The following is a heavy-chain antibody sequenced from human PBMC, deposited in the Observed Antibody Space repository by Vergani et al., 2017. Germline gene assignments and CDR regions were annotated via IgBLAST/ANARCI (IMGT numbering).Heavy chain of an antibody. CDR1: GFTFSSYA. CDR3: ARAPSSLLYRAGYFQH. CDR2: ISYDGSNK. J-gene: IGHJ1*01. V-gene: IGHV3-30-3*01. Sequence: QVQLVESGGGVVQPGRPLRLSCAASGFTFSSYAMHWVRQAPGKGLEWVAVISYDGSNKYYADSVKGRFTISRDNSKNTLYLQMNSLRAEDTAVYYCARAPSSLLYRAGYFQHWGQGTLVTVSS. D-gene: IGHD2-2*02.